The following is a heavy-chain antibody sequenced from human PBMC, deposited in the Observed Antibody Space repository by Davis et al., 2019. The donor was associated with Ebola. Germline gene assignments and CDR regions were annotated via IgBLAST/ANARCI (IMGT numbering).Heavy chain of an antibody. CDR2: INAGNGNT. V-gene: IGHV1-3*01. CDR1: GYTFTNYA. J-gene: IGHJ4*02. CDR3: TGDRVYSSCFDY. D-gene: IGHD6-19*01. Sequence: AASVKVSCKASGYTFTNYAMNWVRQAPGQGLEWMGWINAGNGNTKYSQKFQGRVTITRDTSANTAYMELSCLRSEDTAVYYCTGDRVYSSCFDYWGQGTLVTVSS.